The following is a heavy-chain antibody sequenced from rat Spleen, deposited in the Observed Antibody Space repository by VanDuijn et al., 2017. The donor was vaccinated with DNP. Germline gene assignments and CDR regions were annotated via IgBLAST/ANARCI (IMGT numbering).Heavy chain of an antibody. CDR1: GITFSDHN. D-gene: IGHD1-12*01. CDR3: TRHRTIMPYYYAMDA. V-gene: IGHV5-7*01. Sequence: EVQLVESGGGLVQPGRSLKLSCAVSGITFSDHNMAWVRQAPKKGLEWVATITNTGGTTYYPDSVKGRFTISRDTAQRTLYLQMDSLRSEDTATYYCTRHRTIMPYYYAMDAWGQGASVTVSS. CDR2: ITNTGGTT. J-gene: IGHJ4*01.